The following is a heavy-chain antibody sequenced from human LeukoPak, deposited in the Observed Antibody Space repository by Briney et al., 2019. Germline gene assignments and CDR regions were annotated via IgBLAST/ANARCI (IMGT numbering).Heavy chain of an antibody. Sequence: PGGSLRLSCAASGFTFSSYGMHWVRQAPGKGLEWVSCISSSGSTIYYADSVKGRFTISRDNAKNSLYLQMNSLRAEDTAVYYCARGYSFGRKFDYWGQGTLVTVSS. CDR1: GFTFSSYG. D-gene: IGHD5-18*01. CDR3: ARGYSFGRKFDY. J-gene: IGHJ4*02. V-gene: IGHV3-48*03. CDR2: ISSSGSTI.